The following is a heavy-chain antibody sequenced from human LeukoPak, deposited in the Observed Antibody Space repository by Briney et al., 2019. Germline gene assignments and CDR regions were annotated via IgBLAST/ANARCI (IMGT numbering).Heavy chain of an antibody. CDR2: ISSSSSYI. J-gene: IGHJ6*03. Sequence: GGSLRLSCAASGFTLSSYSMNWVRQAPGKGLEWVSSISSSSSYIYYADSVKGRFTISRDNAKNSLYLQMNSLRAEDTAVYYCARTRIRRAAAGNYYYYMDVWGKGTTVTTSS. D-gene: IGHD6-13*01. CDR1: GFTLSSYS. V-gene: IGHV3-21*01. CDR3: ARTRIRRAAAGNYYYYMDV.